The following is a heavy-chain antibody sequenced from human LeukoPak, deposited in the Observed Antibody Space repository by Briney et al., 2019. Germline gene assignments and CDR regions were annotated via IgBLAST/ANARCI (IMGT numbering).Heavy chain of an antibody. D-gene: IGHD1-1*01. V-gene: IGHV1-69*04. CDR1: GGTFSSYT. CDR2: IIPILGIA. CDR3: ARENEPMQHFDY. Sequence: ASVKVSCKASGGTFSSYTISWVRQAPGQGLEWIGRIIPILGIANYAQKFQGRVTITADKSTSTAYMELSSLRSEDTAVYYCARENEPMQHFDYWGQGTLVTVSS. J-gene: IGHJ4*02.